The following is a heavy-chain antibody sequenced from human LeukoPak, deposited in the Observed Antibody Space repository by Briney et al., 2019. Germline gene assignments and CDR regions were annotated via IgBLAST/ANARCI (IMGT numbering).Heavy chain of an antibody. J-gene: IGHJ4*02. V-gene: IGHV1-2*02. D-gene: IGHD4-17*01. Sequence: ASVQVSCKASGYTFISYGINWVRQAPGQGLEWMGWINPNSGGTNYAQKFQGRVTMTRDTSISTAYMELSRLRSDDTAVYYCARRVNDYGDYPDYWGQGTLVTVSS. CDR2: INPNSGGT. CDR1: GYTFISYG. CDR3: ARRVNDYGDYPDY.